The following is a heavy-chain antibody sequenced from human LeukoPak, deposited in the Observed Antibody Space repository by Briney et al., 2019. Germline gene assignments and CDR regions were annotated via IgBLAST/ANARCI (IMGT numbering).Heavy chain of an antibody. D-gene: IGHD7-27*01. CDR2: ISGSGAGT. V-gene: IGHV3-23*01. CDR3: AKDLSWGLDY. CDR1: GFAFSTYG. J-gene: IGHJ4*02. Sequence: PGGSLRLSCAASGFAFSTYGMSWVRQAPGKGPEWVSAISGSGAGTYYADSMKGRFTISRDNSKNTLYLQMNSLRVQDTALYYCAKDLSWGLDYWGLGTLVTVSS.